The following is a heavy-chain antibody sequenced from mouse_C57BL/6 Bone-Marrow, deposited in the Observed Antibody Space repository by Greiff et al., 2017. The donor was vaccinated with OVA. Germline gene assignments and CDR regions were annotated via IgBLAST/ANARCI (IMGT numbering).Heavy chain of an antibody. Sequence: LQQSGGGLVKPGGSLKLSCAASGFTFSSYTMSWVRQTPEKRLEWVATISGGGGNTYYTDSVKGRFTISRDNAKNTLYLQMSSLRSDDTALYDCARHSFSTTVDAMDYWGQGTSVTVSS. CDR3: ARHSFSTTVDAMDY. CDR2: ISGGGGNT. V-gene: IGHV5-9*01. D-gene: IGHD1-1*01. J-gene: IGHJ4*01. CDR1: GFTFSSYT.